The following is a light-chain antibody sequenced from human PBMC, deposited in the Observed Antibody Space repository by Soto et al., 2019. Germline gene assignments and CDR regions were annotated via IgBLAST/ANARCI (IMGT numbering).Light chain of an antibody. J-gene: IGKJ5*01. CDR3: QQYDDWPLT. CDR2: DAS. V-gene: IGKV3-15*01. CDR1: RSLTTS. Sequence: EVVMTQSPGTLSVSPGGRATLSCRASRSLTTSLAWYQQKPGQAPRLLIHDASTRATGIPARFSGSGSGTEFTLTISSLQSEDFAVYYCQQYDDWPLTFGQGTRLETK.